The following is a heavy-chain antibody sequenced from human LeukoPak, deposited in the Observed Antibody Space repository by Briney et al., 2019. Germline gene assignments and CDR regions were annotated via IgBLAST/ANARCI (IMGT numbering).Heavy chain of an antibody. CDR2: ITSNGDST. V-gene: IGHV3-23*01. J-gene: IGHJ4*02. D-gene: IGHD3-9*01. CDR1: GFIFRSYA. Sequence: TGGSLRLSCAASGFIFRSYAMSWVRQAPGKGLEWVPAITSNGDSTYYSDSVKGRFTISRDNSKNTLYVEMNSLRAEDTAMYYCAKWGDYDILTGYYVSDFWGQGTLVTVSS. CDR3: AKWGDYDILTGYYVSDF.